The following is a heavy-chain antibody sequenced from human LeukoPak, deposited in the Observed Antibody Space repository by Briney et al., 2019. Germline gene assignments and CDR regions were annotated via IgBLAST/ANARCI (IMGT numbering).Heavy chain of an antibody. Sequence: GGSLRLSCAASGFTFSSYTMNWVRQAPGKGLEWVSSISSSSSYIYYADSVKGRLTISRDNAKNALYLQMNRLRAEDTAVYYCARDPTPRYCSGGSCYTHYGMDVWGQGTTVTVSS. D-gene: IGHD2-15*01. V-gene: IGHV3-21*01. CDR1: GFTFSSYT. CDR2: ISSSSSYI. J-gene: IGHJ6*02. CDR3: ARDPTPRYCSGGSCYTHYGMDV.